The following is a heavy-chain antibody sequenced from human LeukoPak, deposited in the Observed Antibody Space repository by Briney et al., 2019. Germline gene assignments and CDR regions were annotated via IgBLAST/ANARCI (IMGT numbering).Heavy chain of an antibody. CDR1: GDTFTISG. J-gene: IGHJ4*02. V-gene: IGHV1-18*01. Sequence: ASVKVSCKTSGDTFTISGFSWVRQAPGQGLEWMGWITGYNDNTHYAQKFQGRVTMTEDTSTDTAYMELSSLRSEDTAVYYCATFPPTYYYGSGSYAFDYWGQGTLVTVSS. D-gene: IGHD3-10*01. CDR3: ATFPPTYYYGSGSYAFDY. CDR2: ITGYNDNT.